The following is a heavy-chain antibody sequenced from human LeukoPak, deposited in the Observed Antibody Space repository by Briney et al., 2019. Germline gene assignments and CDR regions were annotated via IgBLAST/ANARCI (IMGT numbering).Heavy chain of an antibody. CDR3: ATARYCSGGSCSHWFDP. CDR2: FDPEDGET. J-gene: IGHJ5*02. D-gene: IGHD2-15*01. CDR1: GYTLTELS. V-gene: IGHV1-24*01. Sequence: RASVKVSCKVSGYTLTELSMHWVRQAPGKGLEWMGGFDPEDGETIYAQKFQGRVTMTEDTSTDTAYMELSSLSSEDTAVYYCATARYCSGGSCSHWFDPWGQGTLVTVSS.